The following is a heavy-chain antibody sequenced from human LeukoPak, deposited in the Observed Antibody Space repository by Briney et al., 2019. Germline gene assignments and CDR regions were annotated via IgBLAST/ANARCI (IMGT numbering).Heavy chain of an antibody. CDR2: IYYSGST. CDR1: DDSISDYY. CDR3: ASDDSSGSLDY. J-gene: IGHJ4*02. D-gene: IGHD3-22*01. Sequence: SETLSLTCTVSDDSISDYYRGWIRQPPGKGLEWIGYIYYSGSTNYNPSLKSRVTISVDTSKNQFSLKLSSVTAADTAVYYCASDDSSGSLDYWGQGTLVTVSS. V-gene: IGHV4-59*01.